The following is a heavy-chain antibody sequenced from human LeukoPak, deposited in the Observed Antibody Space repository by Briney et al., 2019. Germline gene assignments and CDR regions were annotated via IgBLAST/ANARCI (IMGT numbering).Heavy chain of an antibody. D-gene: IGHD2-2*01. V-gene: IGHV4-61*02. CDR2: IYTSGST. Sequence: PSETLSLTCTVSGGSISSGSYYWSWIRQPAGKGLEWIGRIYTSGSTNYNPSLKSRVTISVDTSKNQFSLKLSSVTAADTAVYYCARDVDIVVVPAATWFDPWGQGTLVTVSS. J-gene: IGHJ5*02. CDR3: ARDVDIVVVPAATWFDP. CDR1: GGSISSGSYY.